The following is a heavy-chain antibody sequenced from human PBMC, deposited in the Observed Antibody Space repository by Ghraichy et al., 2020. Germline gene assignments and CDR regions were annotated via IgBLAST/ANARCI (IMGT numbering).Heavy chain of an antibody. D-gene: IGHD6-19*01. CDR1: GGSFSGYY. J-gene: IGHJ2*01. CDR3: ARGYSGWYFGWYFDL. CDR2: INHSGST. Sequence: SETLSLTCAVYGGSFSGYYWSWIRQPPGKGLEWIGEINHSGSTNYNPSLKSRVTISVDTSKNQFSLKLSSVTAADTAVYYCARGYSGWYFGWYFDLWGRGTLVTVS. V-gene: IGHV4-34*01.